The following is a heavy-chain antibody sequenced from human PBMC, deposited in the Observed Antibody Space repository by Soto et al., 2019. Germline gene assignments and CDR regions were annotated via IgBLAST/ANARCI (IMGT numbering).Heavy chain of an antibody. D-gene: IGHD5-18*01. Sequence: PGGSLRLSCAVSGFTLSSYSLNWVRQAPGKGLEWVSYISSSGSAMYFADSVKGRFTISRDNAKNTLYLQMNSLRAEDTAVYYCARDVEYSYAYGDYYYGMDVWGQGTTVTVSS. CDR3: ARDVEYSYAYGDYYYGMDV. J-gene: IGHJ6*02. CDR2: ISSSGSAM. CDR1: GFTLSSYS. V-gene: IGHV3-48*01.